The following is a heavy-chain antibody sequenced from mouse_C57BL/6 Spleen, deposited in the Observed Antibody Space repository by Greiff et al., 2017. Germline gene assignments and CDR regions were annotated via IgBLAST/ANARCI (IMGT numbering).Heavy chain of an antibody. J-gene: IGHJ4*01. CDR1: GYTFTSYW. Sequence: VQLQQPGAELVRPGSSVKLSCKASGYTFTSYWLLWVKQRPIQGLEWIGNIDPSDSENHYNQKFKDKATLTVDNSSRSAYMQLSSLTSEDSAVYYCARSNYYGSSYRAMDYWGQGTSVTVSS. V-gene: IGHV1-52*01. D-gene: IGHD1-1*01. CDR3: ARSNYYGSSYRAMDY. CDR2: IDPSDSEN.